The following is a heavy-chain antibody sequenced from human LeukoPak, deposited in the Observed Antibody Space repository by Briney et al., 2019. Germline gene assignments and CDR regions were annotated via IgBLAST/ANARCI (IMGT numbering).Heavy chain of an antibody. Sequence: GASVNVSCKASGYTFTSYGISWVRQAPGQGLEWRGWISAYNDNTTYAQKLQGRVTMTTDTSTSTAYMELRSLRSDDTAVYYCAREQLAGSYFDYRGQGTLVTVSS. CDR2: ISAYNDNT. CDR1: GYTFTSYG. J-gene: IGHJ4*02. CDR3: AREQLAGSYFDY. D-gene: IGHD6-13*01. V-gene: IGHV1-18*01.